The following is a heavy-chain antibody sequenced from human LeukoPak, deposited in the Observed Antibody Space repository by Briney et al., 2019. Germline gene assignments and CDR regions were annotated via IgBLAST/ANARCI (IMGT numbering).Heavy chain of an antibody. CDR2: ISVYSGNT. V-gene: IGHV1-18*01. CDR3: ARDANGVLGDY. CDR1: GYTFSSYG. Sequence: ASVKVSCKASGYTFSSYGISWVRQAPGQGLEWMGWISVYSGNTNYAQRLQGRVTMTTDTSTSTAYMELRSLRSDDTAVYYCARDANGVLGDYWGQGTLVTVCS. D-gene: IGHD2-8*01. J-gene: IGHJ4*02.